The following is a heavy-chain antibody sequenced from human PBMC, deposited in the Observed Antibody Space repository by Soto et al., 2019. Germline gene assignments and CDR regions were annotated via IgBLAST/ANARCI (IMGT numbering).Heavy chain of an antibody. CDR3: AKDMSYDSSGYYFDY. CDR1: GYTFTSYY. CDR2: INPSGGST. Sequence: QVQLVQSGAEVKKPGASVKVSCKASGYTFTSYYMHWVRQAPGQGLEWMGIINPSGGSTSYAQKFQGRVTMTRDTSTSTVYMELSSLRSEDTAVYYCAKDMSYDSSGYYFDYWGQGTLVTVSS. J-gene: IGHJ4*02. V-gene: IGHV1-46*01. D-gene: IGHD3-22*01.